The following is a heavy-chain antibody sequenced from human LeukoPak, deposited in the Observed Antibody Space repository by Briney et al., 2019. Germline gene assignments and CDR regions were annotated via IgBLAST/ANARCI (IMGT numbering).Heavy chain of an antibody. CDR2: ISGSGGST. V-gene: IGHV3-23*01. J-gene: IGHJ1*01. Sequence: GGSLRLSCAASGFTFSSYGMSWVRQAPGKGLEWVSGISGSGGSTYYADSVKGRFTISRDNSKNTLYLQMNSLRAEDTAVYYCAKDYYYDSSGYYGFQHWGQGTLVTVSS. CDR1: GFTFSSYG. D-gene: IGHD3-22*01. CDR3: AKDYYYDSSGYYGFQH.